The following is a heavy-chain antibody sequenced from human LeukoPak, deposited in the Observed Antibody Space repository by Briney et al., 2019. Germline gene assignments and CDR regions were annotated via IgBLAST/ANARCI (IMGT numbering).Heavy chain of an antibody. CDR3: ARLIRFLEWLSFDY. CDR2: IKQDGSEK. J-gene: IGHJ4*02. D-gene: IGHD3-3*01. CDR1: GFTFSSYW. V-gene: IGHV3-7*01. Sequence: PGGSLRLSCAASGFTFSSYWMSWVRQAPGKGLEWVANIKQDGSEKYYVDSVKGRFTISRDNAKNSLYLQMNSLRAEGTAVYYRARLIRFLEWLSFDYWGQGTLVTVSS.